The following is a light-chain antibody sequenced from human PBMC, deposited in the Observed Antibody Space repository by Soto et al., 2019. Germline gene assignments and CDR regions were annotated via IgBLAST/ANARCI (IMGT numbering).Light chain of an antibody. V-gene: IGKV1-8*01. Sequence: IRMTQYPSSLSASTGDRVTITCRASQGISSYLAWYQQKPGKAPKLLIYAASTLQSGVPSRFSGSGSGTDFTLTISCLQSEDFATYYCQQYYSYSWTFGQGTTVDIK. CDR1: QGISSY. CDR3: QQYYSYSWT. J-gene: IGKJ1*01. CDR2: AAS.